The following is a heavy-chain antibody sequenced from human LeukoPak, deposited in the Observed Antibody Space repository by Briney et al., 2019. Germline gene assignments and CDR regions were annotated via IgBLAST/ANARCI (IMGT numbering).Heavy chain of an antibody. Sequence: SETLSFTCTVSGGSISTYYWSWIRQPPGKGLEWIGYIYYSGSTNYNPSLKSRVTISVDTSKNQFSLKLGSVTAADTAVYYCAREEALGSGSFDHWGQGTLVTVSS. V-gene: IGHV4-59*01. D-gene: IGHD1-26*01. CDR3: AREEALGSGSFDH. CDR1: GGSISTYY. CDR2: IYYSGST. J-gene: IGHJ4*02.